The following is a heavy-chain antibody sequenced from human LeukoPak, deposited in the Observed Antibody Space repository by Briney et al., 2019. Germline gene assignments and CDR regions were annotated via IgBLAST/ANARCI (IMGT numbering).Heavy chain of an antibody. Sequence: GGSLRLSCAASGFTFSSYEMNWVRQAPGKGLEWVSYISSSGSTIYYADSVKGRFTISRDNAKNSLFLQMNSLRAEDTAVYYCARVGTAEGTLEDYWGQGTLVTVSS. CDR2: ISSSGSTI. CDR3: ARVGTAEGTLEDY. J-gene: IGHJ4*02. V-gene: IGHV3-48*03. D-gene: IGHD6-13*01. CDR1: GFTFSSYE.